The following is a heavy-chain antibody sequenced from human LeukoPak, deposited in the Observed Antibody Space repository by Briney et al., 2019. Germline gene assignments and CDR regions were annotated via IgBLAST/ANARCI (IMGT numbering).Heavy chain of an antibody. D-gene: IGHD1-26*01. Sequence: QAGGSLRLSCAASGFTFSSYGMHWVRQAPGKGLEWVAVILSDGSKEFYTDSVKGRFTISRDNSKNTLYLQMNSLRAEDTAVYYCARDLMGATHYFQHWGQGTLVTVSS. J-gene: IGHJ1*01. CDR3: ARDLMGATHYFQH. CDR2: ILSDGSKE. V-gene: IGHV3-33*01. CDR1: GFTFSSYG.